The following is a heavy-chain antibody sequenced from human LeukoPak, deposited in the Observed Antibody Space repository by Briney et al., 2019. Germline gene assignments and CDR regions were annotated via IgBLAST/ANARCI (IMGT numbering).Heavy chain of an antibody. J-gene: IGHJ4*02. CDR1: GFTFSTYW. CDR3: ARDWSSSLDY. CDR2: IKQDGSEK. Sequence: GGSLRLSCAASGFTFSTYWMHWVRQAPGKGLEWVANIKQDGSEKYYVDSVKGRFTISRDNAQNSLYLQMNSLRAEDTAVYYCARDWSSSLDYWGQGTLVTVSS. V-gene: IGHV3-7*01. D-gene: IGHD6-13*01.